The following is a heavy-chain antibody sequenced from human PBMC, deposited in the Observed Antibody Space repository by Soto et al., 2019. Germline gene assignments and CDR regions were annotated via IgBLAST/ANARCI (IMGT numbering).Heavy chain of an antibody. CDR1: GYTFTDYY. Sequence: ASVKVSCKASGYTFTDYYIHWVRQAPGQGLQWMGWINPNSGGTNYAQTFQGRVSMTRDTSIGTVYIHLSNLRSDDPAVYYCATTTVHFAPPAYLDSWGQGTLVTVSS. V-gene: IGHV1-2*02. CDR3: ATTTVHFAPPAYLDS. J-gene: IGHJ4*02. D-gene: IGHD4-17*01. CDR2: INPNSGGT.